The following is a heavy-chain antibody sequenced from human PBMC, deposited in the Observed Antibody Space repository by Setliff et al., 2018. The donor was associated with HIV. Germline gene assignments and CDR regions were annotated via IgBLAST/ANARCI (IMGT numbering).Heavy chain of an antibody. CDR3: ARQGAGYYYDSSDYYTGNGFDM. J-gene: IGHJ3*02. Sequence: SETLSLTCAVSGYSISTAYYWAWIRQSPGKGLEWIGGFHHSGCAHYNPSLKSRVTISGQTSKNQFSLTLTSVTAADTAIYYCARQGAGYYYDSSDYYTGNGFDMWGQGTMVTVSS. V-gene: IGHV4-38-2*01. D-gene: IGHD3-22*01. CDR2: FHHSGCA. CDR1: GYSISTAYY.